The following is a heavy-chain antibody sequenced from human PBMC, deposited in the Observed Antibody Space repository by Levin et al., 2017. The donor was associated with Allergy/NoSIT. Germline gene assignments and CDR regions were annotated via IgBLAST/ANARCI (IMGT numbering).Heavy chain of an antibody. CDR3: ARDRYSSGWLPSGWFDP. Sequence: SQTLSLTCTVSGGSISSGGYYWSWIRQHPGKGLEWIGYIYYSGSTYYNPSLKSRVTISVDTSKNQFSLKLSSVTAADTAVYYCARDRYSSGWLPSGWFDPWGQGTLVTVSS. V-gene: IGHV4-31*03. J-gene: IGHJ5*02. CDR2: IYYSGST. D-gene: IGHD6-19*01. CDR1: GGSISSGGYY.